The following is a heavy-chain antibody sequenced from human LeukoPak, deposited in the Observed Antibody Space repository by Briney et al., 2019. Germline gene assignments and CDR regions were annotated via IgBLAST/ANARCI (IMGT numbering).Heavy chain of an antibody. CDR2: IRYDGSNK. J-gene: IGHJ3*02. CDR1: GFTVSSNY. D-gene: IGHD3-3*01. V-gene: IGHV3-30*02. CDR3: AKGYYDFWSGYSTEAFDI. Sequence: PGGSLRLSCAASGFTVSSNYMSWVRQAPGKGLEWVAFIRYDGSNKYYADSVKGRFTISRDNSKNTLYLQMNSLRAEDTAVYYCAKGYYDFWSGYSTEAFDIWGQGTMVTVSS.